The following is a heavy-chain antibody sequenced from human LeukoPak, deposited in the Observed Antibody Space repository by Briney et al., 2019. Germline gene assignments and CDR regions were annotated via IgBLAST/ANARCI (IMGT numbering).Heavy chain of an antibody. J-gene: IGHJ4*02. CDR1: GFTFSKYW. CDR3: AAKQWLAPPPDS. CDR2: INTDGTVT. Sequence: GGSLRLSCAASGFTFSKYWMLWVRQAPGKGLESVSRINTDGTVTTYADSVKGRFTVSRDNADNTMFLQMNSVRDEDTAVYYCAAKQWLAPPPDSWGQGTPVTVSS. D-gene: IGHD6-19*01. V-gene: IGHV3-74*01.